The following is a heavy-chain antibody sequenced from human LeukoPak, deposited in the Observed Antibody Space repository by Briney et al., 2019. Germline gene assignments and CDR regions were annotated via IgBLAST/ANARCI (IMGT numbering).Heavy chain of an antibody. J-gene: IGHJ4*02. CDR1: GFTFSKYW. CDR3: AAKQWLAPPPDS. CDR2: INTDGTVT. Sequence: GGSLRLSCAASGFTFSKYWMLWVRQAPGKGLESVSRINTDGTVTTYADSVKGRFTVSRDNADNTMFLQMNSVRDEDTAVYYCAAKQWLAPPPDSWGQGTPVTVSS. D-gene: IGHD6-19*01. V-gene: IGHV3-74*01.